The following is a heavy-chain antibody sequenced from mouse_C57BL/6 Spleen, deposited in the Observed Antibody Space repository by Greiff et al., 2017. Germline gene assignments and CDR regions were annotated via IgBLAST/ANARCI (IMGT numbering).Heavy chain of an antibody. D-gene: IGHD1-1*01. CDR3: ARKDYGSSSYYFDY. CDR2: IDPSDSYT. CDR1: GYTFTSYW. J-gene: IGHJ2*01. V-gene: IGHV1-50*01. Sequence: QVQLKQPGAELVKPGASVKLSCKASGYTFTSYWMQWVKQRPGQGLEWIGEIDPSDSYTNYNQKFKGKATLTVDTSSSTAYMQLSSLTSEDSAVYYCARKDYGSSSYYFDYWGQGTTLTVSS.